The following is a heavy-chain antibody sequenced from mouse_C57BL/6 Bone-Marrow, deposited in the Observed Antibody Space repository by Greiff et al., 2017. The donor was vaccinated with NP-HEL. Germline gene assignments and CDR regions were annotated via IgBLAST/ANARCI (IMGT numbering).Heavy chain of an antibody. CDR3: TGGLYDYDGGWFAY. Sequence: EVKVEESGGGLVQPGGSMKLSCVASGFTFSNYWMNWVRQSPEKGLEWVAQIRSRSDNYATHYAESVKGRFTISRDDSKSSVYLQKNNVKTEDTRIYYCTGGLYDYDGGWFAYWGQGTLVTVSA. CDR1: GFTFSNYW. CDR2: IRSRSDNYAT. J-gene: IGHJ3*01. V-gene: IGHV6-3*01. D-gene: IGHD2-4*01.